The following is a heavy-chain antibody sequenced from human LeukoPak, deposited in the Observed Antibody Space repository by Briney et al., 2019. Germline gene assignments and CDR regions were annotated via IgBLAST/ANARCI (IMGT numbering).Heavy chain of an antibody. Sequence: AGGSLRLSCAASGFSFSSYSMTWVRQAPGKGLEWVSSISSSSSYRYYADSMKGRFAISRDNAENSLFLQMNSLGAEDTAVYYCARGRSAVAGIAGFDYWGQGSLVTVSS. V-gene: IGHV3-21*01. CDR2: ISSSSSYR. CDR1: GFSFSSYS. D-gene: IGHD6-19*01. CDR3: ARGRSAVAGIAGFDY. J-gene: IGHJ4*02.